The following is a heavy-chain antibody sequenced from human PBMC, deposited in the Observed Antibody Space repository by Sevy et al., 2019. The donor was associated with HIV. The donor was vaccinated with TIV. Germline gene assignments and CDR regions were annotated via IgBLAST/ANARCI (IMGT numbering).Heavy chain of an antibody. CDR2: INHSGST. D-gene: IGHD1-1*01. V-gene: IGHV4-34*01. CDR1: GGSFSGYY. CDR3: ARECGTGSRYDY. J-gene: IGHJ4*02. Sequence: GSLRLACAVYGGSFSGYYWSWIRQPPGKGLEWIGEINHSGSTNYNPSLKSRVTISVDTSKNQFSLKLSSVTAADTAVYYCARECGTGSRYDYWAQGTLVTVSS.